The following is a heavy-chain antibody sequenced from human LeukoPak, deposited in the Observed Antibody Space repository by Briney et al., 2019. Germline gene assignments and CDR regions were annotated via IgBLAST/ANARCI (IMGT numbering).Heavy chain of an antibody. CDR1: GFTFSSYE. CDR2: ISSSGSTI. J-gene: IGHJ4*02. D-gene: IGHD6-13*01. V-gene: IGHV3-48*03. CDR3: ARDRGGSSSWFRFDY. Sequence: GGSLRLSCAASGFTFSSYEMNWVRQAPGKGLEWVSYISSSGSTIYYADSVKGRFTISRDNAKNSMYLQMNSLRAEGTAVYYCARDRGGSSSWFRFDYWGQGTLVTVSS.